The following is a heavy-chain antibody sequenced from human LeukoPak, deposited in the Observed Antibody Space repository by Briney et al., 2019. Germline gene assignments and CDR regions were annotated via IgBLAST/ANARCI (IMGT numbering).Heavy chain of an antibody. CDR3: ARGVNY. D-gene: IGHD3-10*01. Sequence: SETLSLTCAVYGGSFSGYYWSWIRQPPGKGLEWIGEINHSGSTNYNPSLKSRVTISVDTSKDQFSLKLSSVTAADTAVYYCARGVNYWGQGTLVTVSS. CDR2: INHSGST. V-gene: IGHV4-34*01. CDR1: GGSFSGYY. J-gene: IGHJ4*02.